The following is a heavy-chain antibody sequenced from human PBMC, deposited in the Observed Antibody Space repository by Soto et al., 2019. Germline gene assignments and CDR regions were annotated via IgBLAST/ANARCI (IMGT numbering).Heavy chain of an antibody. CDR3: ARVSSSGWYYPF. CDR1: GGSISSYY. J-gene: IGHJ4*02. Sequence: SETLSLTCTVSGGSISSYYWSWIRQPPGKGLEWIGYIYYSGSTNYNPSLKSRVTISVDTSKNQFSLKLSSVTAADTAVYYCARVSSSGWYYPFWGQGTLVTVSS. CDR2: IYYSGST. D-gene: IGHD6-19*01. V-gene: IGHV4-59*01.